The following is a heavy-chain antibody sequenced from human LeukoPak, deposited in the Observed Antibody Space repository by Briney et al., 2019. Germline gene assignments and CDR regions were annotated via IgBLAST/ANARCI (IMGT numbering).Heavy chain of an antibody. CDR2: IYHSGST. D-gene: IGHD6-6*01. V-gene: IGHV4-4*02. J-gene: IGHJ1*01. Sequence: SETLSLTCAVSGGSISSSNWWSWVRQPPGKGLEWIGEIYHSGSTNYNPSLKSRVTISVDKSKNQFSLNLNSVTAADTAVYYCARGGAARLHFQNWGQGTLVIVSS. CDR3: ARGGAARLHFQN. CDR1: GGSISSSNW.